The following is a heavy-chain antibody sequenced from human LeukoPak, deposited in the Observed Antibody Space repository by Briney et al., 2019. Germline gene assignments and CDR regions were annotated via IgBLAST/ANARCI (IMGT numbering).Heavy chain of an antibody. J-gene: IGHJ5*02. Sequence: GGSLRLSCADSGFTFSRYWMHWVRQTPGKGLVWVSGISADGSVTRYADSVKVRFTISRDNTKSTLYLQMHSLRAEDTAVYYCATAGGDGSRMGFDPWGQGTLVTVSS. V-gene: IGHV3-74*01. CDR2: ISADGSVT. CDR3: ATAGGDGSRMGFDP. CDR1: GFTFSRYW. D-gene: IGHD2-15*01.